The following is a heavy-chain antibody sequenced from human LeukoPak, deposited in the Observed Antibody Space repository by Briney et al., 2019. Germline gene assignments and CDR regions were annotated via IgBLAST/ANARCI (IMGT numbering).Heavy chain of an antibody. J-gene: IGHJ5*02. Sequence: PSETLSLTCAVYGGSFSGYYWSWIRQPPGKGLEWIGEINHSGSTNYNPSLKSRVTISVDTSKNQFSLKLSSVTAADTAVYYCARDISFRDGYPSWGQGTLVTVSS. V-gene: IGHV4-34*01. CDR2: INHSGST. CDR1: GGSFSGYY. CDR3: ARDISFRDGYPS. D-gene: IGHD5-12*01.